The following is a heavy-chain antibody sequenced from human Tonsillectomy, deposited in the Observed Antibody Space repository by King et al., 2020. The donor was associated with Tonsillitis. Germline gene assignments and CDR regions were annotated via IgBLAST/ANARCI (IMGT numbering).Heavy chain of an antibody. J-gene: IGHJ5*02. CDR2: IIPVFGTP. V-gene: IGHV1-69*01. CDR1: GGTFSNYA. CDR3: ARGGNWFGP. Sequence: QLVQSGAEVKKPGSSVKVSCKASGGTFSNYAINWVRRAPGQGLEWMGGIIPVFGTPTYAQKFQGRVTLTADESTSTAYMELSSLRSEDTAVFYCARGGNWFGPWGQGTLVTVSS. D-gene: IGHD3-16*01.